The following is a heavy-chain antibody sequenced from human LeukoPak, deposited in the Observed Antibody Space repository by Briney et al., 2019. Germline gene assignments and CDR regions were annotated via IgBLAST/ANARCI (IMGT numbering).Heavy chain of an antibody. CDR3: ARRLAAAGAYWYFDL. V-gene: IGHV5-51*01. D-gene: IGHD6-13*01. CDR1: GYSFTNYW. J-gene: IGHJ2*01. CDR2: IYPGDSHT. Sequence: KSGESLKISCKGSGYSFTNYWIGWVRQMPGKGLEWMGIIYPGDSHTRYNPSFQGQVTISADKSISTAYLQWSSLKASDTAMYYCARRLAAAGAYWYFDLWGRGTLVTVSS.